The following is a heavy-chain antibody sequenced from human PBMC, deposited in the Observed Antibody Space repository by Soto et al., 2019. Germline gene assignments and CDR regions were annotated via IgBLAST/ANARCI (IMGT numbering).Heavy chain of an antibody. J-gene: IGHJ4*02. CDR3: AKGLGWLRVDS. D-gene: IGHD5-18*01. CDR1: GFTFSNYW. V-gene: IGHV3-7*04. CDR2: IKQDGSEQ. Sequence: EVQLVESGGGLVQPGGSLRLSCAASGFTFSNYWMIWVRQAPGKGPEWVANIKQDGSEQHYVDSVKGRFTISRDNAKNALYLQMNSLRVEDSAVYYCAKGLGWLRVDSWGQGTLVTV.